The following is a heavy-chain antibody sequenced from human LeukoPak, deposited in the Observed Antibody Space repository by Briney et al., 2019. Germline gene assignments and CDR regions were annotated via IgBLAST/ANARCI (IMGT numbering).Heavy chain of an antibody. Sequence: ASVKVSCKASGYTFTGYYMHWVRQAPGQGLEWMGWINPNSGGTNYAQKFQGRVTMTRHTSISTAYMELSRLRSDHTAVYYCARGGPIFGVVIIIPPDYWGQGTLVTVSS. D-gene: IGHD3-3*01. J-gene: IGHJ4*02. CDR1: GYTFTGYY. CDR3: ARGGPIFGVVIIIPPDY. CDR2: INPNSGGT. V-gene: IGHV1-2*02.